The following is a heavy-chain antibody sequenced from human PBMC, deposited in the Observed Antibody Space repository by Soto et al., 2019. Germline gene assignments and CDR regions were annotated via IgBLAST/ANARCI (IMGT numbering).Heavy chain of an antibody. D-gene: IGHD6-19*01. CDR2: IWYDGSNK. J-gene: IGHJ4*02. Sequence: QVQLVESGGGVVQPGRSLRLSCVASGFTFSSYAMHWVRQAPGKGLEWVAVIWYDGSNKFYADSVEGRITITRDNSKNKLYLQLKNQIAEETAVYYCARPVGYISGRGGQFFDYLGQGTLVTVSS. V-gene: IGHV3-33*01. CDR3: ARPVGYISGRGGQFFDY. CDR1: GFTFSSYA.